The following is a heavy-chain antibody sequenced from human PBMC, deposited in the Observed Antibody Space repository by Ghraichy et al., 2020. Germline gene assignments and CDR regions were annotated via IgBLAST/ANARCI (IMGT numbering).Heavy chain of an antibody. D-gene: IGHD4-23*01. Sequence: SETPSLTCAVYGGSFSGYYWSWIRQPPGKGLEWIGEINHSGSTNYNPSLKSRVTISVDTSKNQFSLKLSSVTAADTAVYYCARGALDYGGDSVFDYWGQGRMPTVSS. CDR1: GGSFSGYY. CDR3: ARGALDYGGDSVFDY. V-gene: IGHV4-34*01. CDR2: INHSGST. J-gene: IGHJ4*02.